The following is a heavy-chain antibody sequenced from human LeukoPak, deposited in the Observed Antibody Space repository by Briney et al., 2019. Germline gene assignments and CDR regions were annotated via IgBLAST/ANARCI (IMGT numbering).Heavy chain of an antibody. Sequence: GGSLRLSCAASAFTFRTYWMSWVRQAPGKGLEWVAMIKPDGSEKYYVDSVKGLFTISRDNAKNSLYLQMTSLRAEDTAVYYCTRDASGDTNSGPRMDVWGQGTMVTISS. CDR3: TRDASGDTNSGPRMDV. J-gene: IGHJ6*02. CDR2: IKPDGSEK. CDR1: AFTFRTYW. D-gene: IGHD1-26*01. V-gene: IGHV3-7*05.